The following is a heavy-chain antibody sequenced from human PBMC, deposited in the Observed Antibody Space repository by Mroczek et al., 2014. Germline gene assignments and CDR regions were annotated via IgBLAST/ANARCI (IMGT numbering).Heavy chain of an antibody. CDR2: INHSGST. J-gene: IGHJ5*02. CDR3: ARGPNQIVGATKDPYPSVSPFDP. D-gene: IGHD1-26*01. CDR1: GGSFSGYY. V-gene: IGHV4-34*01. Sequence: VQLQQWGAGLLKPSETLSLTCAVYGGSFSGYYWSWIRQPPGKGLEWIGEINHSGSTNYNPSLKSRVTISVDTSKNQFSLKLSSVTAADTAVYYCARGPNQIVGATKDPYPSVSPFDPWGQGTLVTVSS.